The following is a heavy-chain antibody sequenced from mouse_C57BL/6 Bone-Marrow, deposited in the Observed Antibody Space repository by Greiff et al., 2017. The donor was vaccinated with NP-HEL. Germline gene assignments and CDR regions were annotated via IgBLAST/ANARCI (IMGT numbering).Heavy chain of an antibody. CDR3: ARDYGLDV. J-gene: IGHJ1*03. V-gene: IGHV1-26*01. CDR1: GYKFTDYY. Sequence: EVQLHQSGPELVKPGASVKISCKASGYKFTDYYMNWVKQSHGKSLEWIGDINPNNGGTRYNQKFKGTATLTVDKSSSTAYMELRSLTSEDSAVYYCARDYGLDVWGTGTTVTVSA. CDR2: INPNNGGT. D-gene: IGHD1-1*01.